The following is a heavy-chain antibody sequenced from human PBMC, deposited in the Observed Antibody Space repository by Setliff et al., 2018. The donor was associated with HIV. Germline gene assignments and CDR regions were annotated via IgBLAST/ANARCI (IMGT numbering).Heavy chain of an antibody. Sequence: GGSLRLSCAASGFTFSIYTINWVRQAPGKGLEWVSSISSSGNYINYADSVKGRFTISRDNAKNSLDLQMNSLRTEDTAVYFCARSESSGYSLPYTRFDAWGQGALVTVSS. CDR3: ARSESSGYSLPYTRFDA. J-gene: IGHJ5*02. V-gene: IGHV3-21*01. CDR2: ISSSGNYI. D-gene: IGHD3-22*01. CDR1: GFTFSIYT.